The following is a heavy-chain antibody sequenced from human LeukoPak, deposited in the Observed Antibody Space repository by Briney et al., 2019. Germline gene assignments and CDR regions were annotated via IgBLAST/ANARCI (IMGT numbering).Heavy chain of an antibody. CDR3: AKEDGYSSGWYVKGFDY. CDR1: GFTFSSYA. Sequence: GGSLRLSCAAPGFTFSSYAMSWVRQAPGKGLEWVSAISGSSGSTYYADSVKGRFTISRDNSKNTLYLQMNSLRAEDTAVYYCAKEDGYSSGWYVKGFDYWGQGTLVTVSS. V-gene: IGHV3-23*01. CDR2: ISGSSGST. D-gene: IGHD6-19*01. J-gene: IGHJ4*02.